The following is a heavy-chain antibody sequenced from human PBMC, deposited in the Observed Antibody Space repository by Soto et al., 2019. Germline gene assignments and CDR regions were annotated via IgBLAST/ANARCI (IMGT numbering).Heavy chain of an antibody. Sequence: ASVKVSCKASGGTFSSYAISWVRQAPGQGLEWMGGIIPIFGTANYAQKFQGRVTMTADASTSTAYMELSSLRSEDTAVYYCAREIVVVPAAMLGHYYMDVWGKGTTVTVSS. J-gene: IGHJ6*03. V-gene: IGHV1-69*13. CDR1: GGTFSSYA. CDR2: IIPIFGTA. D-gene: IGHD2-2*01. CDR3: AREIVVVPAAMLGHYYMDV.